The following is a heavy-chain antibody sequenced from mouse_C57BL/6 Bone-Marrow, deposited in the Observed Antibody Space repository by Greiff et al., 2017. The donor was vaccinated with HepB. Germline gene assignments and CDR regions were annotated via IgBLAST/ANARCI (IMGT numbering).Heavy chain of an antibody. V-gene: IGHV5-4*01. CDR3: ARDRDYGSPSFDY. Sequence: EVQVVESGGGLVKPGGSLKLSCAASGFTFSSYAMSWVRQTPEKRLEWVATISDGGSYTYYPDNVKGRFTISRDNAKNNLYLQMSHLKSEDTAMYYCARDRDYGSPSFDYWGQGTTLTVSS. J-gene: IGHJ2*01. D-gene: IGHD1-1*01. CDR2: ISDGGSYT. CDR1: GFTFSSYA.